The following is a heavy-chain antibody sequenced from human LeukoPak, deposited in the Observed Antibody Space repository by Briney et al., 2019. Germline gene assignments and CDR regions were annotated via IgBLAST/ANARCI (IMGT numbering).Heavy chain of an antibody. CDR1: GFTFSSYW. CDR3: ARRITGTTSGAFDI. D-gene: IGHD1-7*01. V-gene: IGHV3-7*01. CDR2: IKQDGSEK. J-gene: IGHJ3*02. Sequence: GGSLRLSCAASGFTFSSYWMSWVRQAPGKGLEWVANIKQDGSEKYYVDSVKGRFTISRDNAKNSLYLQMNSLRAEDTAVYYCARRITGTTSGAFDIWGQGIMVTVSS.